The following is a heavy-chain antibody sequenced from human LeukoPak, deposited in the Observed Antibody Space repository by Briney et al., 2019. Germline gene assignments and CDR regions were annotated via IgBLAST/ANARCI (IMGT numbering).Heavy chain of an antibody. D-gene: IGHD2-15*01. Sequence: TLSLTCTVSGGSISSGSYYWSWIRQPAGKGLEWIGRIYTSGSTNYNPSLKSRVTISVDTSKNQFSLKLSSVTAADTAVYYCAGGYCSGGSCYSYDAFDIWGQGTMVTVSS. J-gene: IGHJ3*02. V-gene: IGHV4-61*02. CDR1: GGSISSGSYY. CDR3: AGGYCSGGSCYSYDAFDI. CDR2: IYTSGST.